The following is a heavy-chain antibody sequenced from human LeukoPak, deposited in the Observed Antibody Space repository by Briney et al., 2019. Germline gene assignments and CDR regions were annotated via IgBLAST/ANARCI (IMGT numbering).Heavy chain of an antibody. J-gene: IGHJ5*02. CDR3: AKDHARNWFDP. V-gene: IGHV3-23*01. Sequence: GGSLRLSCAASGFTFSSYEMNWVRQAPGKGLEWVSAISGSGGSTYYADSVKGRFTISRDNSKNTLYLQMNSLRAEDTAVYYCAKDHARNWFDPWGQGTLVTVSS. CDR1: GFTFSSYE. CDR2: ISGSGGST.